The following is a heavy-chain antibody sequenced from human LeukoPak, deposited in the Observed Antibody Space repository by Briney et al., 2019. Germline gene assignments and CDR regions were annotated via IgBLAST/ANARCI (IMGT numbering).Heavy chain of an antibody. J-gene: IGHJ4*02. CDR3: ARGRITIFGVVTPHFDY. CDR1: GYTFTSYG. CDR2: ISAYNGNT. D-gene: IGHD3-3*01. V-gene: IGHV1-18*04. Sequence: AASVKVSCKASGYTFTSYGISWVRQAPGQGLEWMGWISAYNGNTNYAQKLQGRVTMTTDTSTSTAYMELRSLRSDDTAVYYCARGRITIFGVVTPHFDYSGQGTLVTVSS.